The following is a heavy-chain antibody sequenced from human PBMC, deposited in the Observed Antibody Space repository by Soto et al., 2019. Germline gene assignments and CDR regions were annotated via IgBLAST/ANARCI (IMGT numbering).Heavy chain of an antibody. CDR3: ARGSPPSKYGLDV. D-gene: IGHD6-13*01. V-gene: IGHV4-59*01. CDR2: IFYSGST. CDR1: GGSISYYY. Sequence: ASETLSLTCTVSGGSISYYYWNWIRQSPGKGLEWIGYIFYSGSTHYNPSLKSRVTISIATSKNQFSLRLTSVTAADTAVYFCARGSPPSKYGLDVWGQGTTVTVS. J-gene: IGHJ6*02.